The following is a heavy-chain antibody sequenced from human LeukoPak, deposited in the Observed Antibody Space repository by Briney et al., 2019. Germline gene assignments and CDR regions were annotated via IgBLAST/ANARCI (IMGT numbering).Heavy chain of an antibody. Sequence: SETLSLTCAVSGYSINSGYFWGWIRRPPGKGREWIGNIYHTGSTYYKSSLKSRVTISVDTSKNQFSLKLSSVTAADTAVYYCARKGIAVTGIYDYWGQGILVTVSS. J-gene: IGHJ4*02. CDR1: GYSINSGYF. CDR3: ARKGIAVTGIYDY. V-gene: IGHV4-38-2*01. D-gene: IGHD6-19*01. CDR2: IYHTGST.